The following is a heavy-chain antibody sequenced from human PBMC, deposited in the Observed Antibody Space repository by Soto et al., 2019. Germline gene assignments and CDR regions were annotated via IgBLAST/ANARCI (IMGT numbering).Heavy chain of an antibody. Sequence: PGGSLRLSCAASGFTFGNYWMHWVRQAPGKGLVWVSRVNPDGSGATYADSVKGRFTISRDNAKNTLYLQMNSLRGDDTAVYYCARDYRADWGPGTLVTVSS. D-gene: IGHD1-26*01. CDR3: ARDYRAD. V-gene: IGHV3-74*01. CDR1: GFTFGNYW. J-gene: IGHJ4*02. CDR2: VNPDGSGA.